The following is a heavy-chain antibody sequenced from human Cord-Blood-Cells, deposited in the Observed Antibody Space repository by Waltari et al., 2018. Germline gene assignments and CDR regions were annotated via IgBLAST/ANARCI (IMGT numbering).Heavy chain of an antibody. D-gene: IGHD3-3*01. CDR2: IYYSGST. J-gene: IGHJ6*03. CDR3: ARHLKDFWSGPYYYYMDV. CDR1: GGSISSSRYY. V-gene: IGHV4-39*01. Sequence: QLQLQESGPGLVKPSETLSLTCTVSGGSISSSRYYWGWIRQPPGKGLEWIGSIYYSGSTYYNPSLKSRVTISVDTSKNQFSLKLSSVTAADTAVYYCARHLKDFWSGPYYYYMDVWGKGTTVTVSS.